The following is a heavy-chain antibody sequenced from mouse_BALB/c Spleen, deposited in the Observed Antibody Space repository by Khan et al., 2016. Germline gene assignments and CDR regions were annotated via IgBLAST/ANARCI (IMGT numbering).Heavy chain of an antibody. Sequence: EVQLVESGPGLVKPSQSLSLTCSVTGYSITSGYYWNWIRQFPGNNLEWMGYISYDGSNNYNSSLKNRISIARDTSKNQFFLKLNSVTTEYTATYYCARLRRVYAMDYWGQGTSVTVSS. CDR3: ARLRRVYAMDY. V-gene: IGHV3-6*02. D-gene: IGHD2-12*01. CDR1: GYSITSGYY. CDR2: ISYDGSN. J-gene: IGHJ4*01.